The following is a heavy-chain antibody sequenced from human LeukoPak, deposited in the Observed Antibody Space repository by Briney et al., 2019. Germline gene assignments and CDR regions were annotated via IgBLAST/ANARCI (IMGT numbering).Heavy chain of an antibody. CDR1: GFTFSSYG. Sequence: GGSLRLSCAASGFTFSSYGMHWVRQAPGKGLEWVAVMWYDGSNKYYTDSVKGRFTMSRDDSENTLYLQMNSLRAEDTAVYYCARARESCTSTSCYLGGCGYWGQGALVTVSS. J-gene: IGHJ4*02. V-gene: IGHV3-33*01. CDR2: MWYDGSNK. D-gene: IGHD2-2*01. CDR3: ARARESCTSTSCYLGGCGY.